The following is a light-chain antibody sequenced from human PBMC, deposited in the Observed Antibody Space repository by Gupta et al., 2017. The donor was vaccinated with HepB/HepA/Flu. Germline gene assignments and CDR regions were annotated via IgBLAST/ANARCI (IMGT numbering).Light chain of an antibody. CDR3: QQSHSLPWT. J-gene: IGKJ1*01. CDR1: ENILYY. V-gene: IGKV1-39*01. CDR2: AAT. Sequence: DIQMTQSPSSLSASVGDKITITCRSSENILYYLNWYQQKPGKVPNLLIYAATTLQSGVPSRFSGSGSVTDFALTISSLQPDDFADYYCQQSHSLPWTFGPGTKVEI.